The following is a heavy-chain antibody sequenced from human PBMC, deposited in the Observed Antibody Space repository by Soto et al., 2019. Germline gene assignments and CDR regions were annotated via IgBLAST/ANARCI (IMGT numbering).Heavy chain of an antibody. V-gene: IGHV3-48*02. CDR3: ARVPQRQQLVYFDS. CDR1: GFTFGSYS. J-gene: IGHJ4*02. CDR2: ISISSPTI. D-gene: IGHD6-13*01. Sequence: HPGGSLRLSCAGSGFTFGSYSISWVRQAPGKGLEWVSYISISSPTILHADSVKGRFTISRDNAKNSVHLQMNSLRDEDTAVYYCARVPQRQQLVYFDSWGQGTLVTVSS.